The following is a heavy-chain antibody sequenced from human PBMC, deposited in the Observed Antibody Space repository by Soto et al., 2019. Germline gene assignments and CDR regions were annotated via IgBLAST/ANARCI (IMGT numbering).Heavy chain of an antibody. J-gene: IGHJ4*02. CDR3: HIVLMVYAMSGFDY. CDR2: IIPIFGTA. V-gene: IGHV1-69*13. Sequence: SVKVSCKASGGTFSSYAISWVRQAPGQGLEWMGGIIPIFGTANYAQKFQGRVTITADESTSTAYMELSSLRSEDTAVYYCHIVLMVYAMSGFDYWGQGTLVTVSS. CDR1: GGTFSSYA. D-gene: IGHD2-8*01.